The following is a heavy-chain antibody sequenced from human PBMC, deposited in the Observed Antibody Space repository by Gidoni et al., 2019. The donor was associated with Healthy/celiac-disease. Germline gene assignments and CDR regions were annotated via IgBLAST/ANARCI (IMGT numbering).Heavy chain of an antibody. CDR1: GFTFSRSA. Sequence: EVQLLASGGGLVQPGGSLRLSFAASGFTFSRSALSWVRQAPGKGLEWVSAIRGRGGSTYYADSVKGRLTISRDNAKNTLYLQMNSLRAEDTAVDYCAKDPAEQWLVRHYYYGMDVWGQGTTVTVSS. CDR2: IRGRGGST. CDR3: AKDPAEQWLVRHYYYGMDV. D-gene: IGHD6-19*01. J-gene: IGHJ6*02. V-gene: IGHV3-23*01.